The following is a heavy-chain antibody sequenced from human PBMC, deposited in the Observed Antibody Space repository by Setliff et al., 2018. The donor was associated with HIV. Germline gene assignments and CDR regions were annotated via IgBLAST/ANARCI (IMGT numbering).Heavy chain of an antibody. V-gene: IGHV4-30-4*08. Sequence: PSETLSLTCTVSGGSISSGDYYWSWIRQPPGKGLEWIGYIIHSGSTYYNPSLKSRVTISIDRSKNQFSLKLSSVTAADTAVYYCARSTYYYGSGKGSGWFDPWGQGTLVTVSS. CDR2: IIHSGST. D-gene: IGHD3-10*01. CDR3: ARSTYYYGSGKGSGWFDP. J-gene: IGHJ5*02. CDR1: GGSISSGDYY.